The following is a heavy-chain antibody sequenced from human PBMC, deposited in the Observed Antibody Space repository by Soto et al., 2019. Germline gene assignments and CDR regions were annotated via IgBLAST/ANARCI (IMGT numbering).Heavy chain of an antibody. D-gene: IGHD4-4*01. CDR2: ISGSGGST. CDR3: AEVRSTSVNPGDAFDI. Sequence: EVPLLESGGGLVQPGGSLRLSCAASGFTFSSYAMSWVRQAPGKGLEWVSAISGSGGSTYYADSVKGRFTISRDNSTNTLYLQMNSLRADDTAVYYCAEVRSTSVNPGDAFDIWGQGKMVNVSS. V-gene: IGHV3-23*01. J-gene: IGHJ3*02. CDR1: GFTFSSYA.